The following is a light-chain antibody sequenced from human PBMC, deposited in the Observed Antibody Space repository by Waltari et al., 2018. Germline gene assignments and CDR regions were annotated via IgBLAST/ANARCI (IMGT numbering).Light chain of an antibody. Sequence: QLVLTQSPSASASLGSSVKLTCTLSSGHSSNIIAWHQQQPEKGPRYLMKVNSDGSHSKGDGMPDRFAGSSSGAARYLTISSLQSEDEADYYCQTGGHGTWVFGGGTKLTVL. CDR1: SGHSSNI. CDR3: QTGGHGTWV. CDR2: VNSDGSH. V-gene: IGLV4-69*01. J-gene: IGLJ3*02.